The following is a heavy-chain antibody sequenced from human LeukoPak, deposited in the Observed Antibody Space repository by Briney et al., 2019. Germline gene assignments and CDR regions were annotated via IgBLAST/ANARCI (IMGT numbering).Heavy chain of an antibody. V-gene: IGHV3-30-3*01. CDR2: ISYDGSNK. J-gene: IGHJ6*02. D-gene: IGHD4-17*01. CDR3: ASLMATVTTRWYYGMDV. Sequence: GGSLRLSCAASGFTFSSYAMHWVRRAPGKGLEWVAVISYDGSNKYYADSVKGRFTISRDNSKNTLYLQMNSLRAEDTAVYYCASLMATVTTRWYYGMDVWGQGTTVTVSS. CDR1: GFTFSSYA.